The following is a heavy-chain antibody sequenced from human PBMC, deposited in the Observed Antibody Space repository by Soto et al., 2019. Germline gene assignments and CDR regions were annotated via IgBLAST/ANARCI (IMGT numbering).Heavy chain of an antibody. D-gene: IGHD3-22*01. J-gene: IGHJ4*02. V-gene: IGHV3-30*18. CDR2: ISYDGSNK. CDR3: AKGVSPSSGYYGFDY. CDR1: GFTFSNYD. Sequence: GGSLRLSCAASGFTFSNYDMHWVRQAPGKGLEWVAVISYDGSNKYYADSVRGRFTISRDNSKNTLYLQMNSLRAEDTAVYYCAKGVSPSSGYYGFDYWGQGTLVTVSS.